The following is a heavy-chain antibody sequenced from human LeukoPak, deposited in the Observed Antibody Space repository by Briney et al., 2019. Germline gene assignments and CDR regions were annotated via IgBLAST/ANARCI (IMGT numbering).Heavy chain of an antibody. J-gene: IGHJ4*02. V-gene: IGHV4-4*07. D-gene: IGHD3-10*01. CDR2: IYTSGST. CDR3: ARVSLVRGAPDYYFDY. CDR1: GDSISNYY. Sequence: SKTLSLTCTVSGDSISNYYWSRIRQPAGKGLEWIGRIYTSGSTNYNLSLKSRVTMSVDTSKNQFSLKLSSMTAADTAVYYCARVSLVRGAPDYYFDYWGQGTLVTVSS.